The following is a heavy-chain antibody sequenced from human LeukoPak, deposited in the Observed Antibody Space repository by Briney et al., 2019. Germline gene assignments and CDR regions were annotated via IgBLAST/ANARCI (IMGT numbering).Heavy chain of an antibody. D-gene: IGHD3-10*01. CDR1: GYTFTSYG. V-gene: IGHV1-18*01. CDR2: ISAYNGNT. J-gene: IGHJ3*02. CDR3: ARDRLLRFGEPDAFDI. Sequence: GASVKVSCKASGYTFTSYGISWVRQAPGQGLEWMGWISAYNGNTDYAQKLQGRVTMTTDTSTSTAYMELRSLRSDDTAVYYCARDRLLRFGEPDAFDIWGQGTMVTVSS.